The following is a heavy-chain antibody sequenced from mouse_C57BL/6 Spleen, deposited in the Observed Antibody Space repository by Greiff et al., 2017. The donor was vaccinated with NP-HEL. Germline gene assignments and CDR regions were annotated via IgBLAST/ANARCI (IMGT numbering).Heavy chain of an antibody. CDR1: GYTFTTYP. CDR3: ARAYYSNYGFAY. CDR2: FHPYNDDT. D-gene: IGHD2-5*01. Sequence: VKLMESGAELVKPGASVKMSCKASGYTFTTYPIEWMKQNHGKSLEWIGNFHPYNDDTKYNEKFKGKATLTVEKSSSTVYLELSRLTSDDSAVYYCARAYYSNYGFAYWGQGTLVTVSA. J-gene: IGHJ3*01. V-gene: IGHV1-47*01.